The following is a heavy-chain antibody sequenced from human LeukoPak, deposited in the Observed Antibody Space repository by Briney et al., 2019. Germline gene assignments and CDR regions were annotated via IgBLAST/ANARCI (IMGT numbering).Heavy chain of an antibody. CDR3: AAPDYDILTGYSVDFDY. D-gene: IGHD3-9*01. CDR1: GFTFNSYA. CDR2: ISGSGGST. J-gene: IGHJ4*02. Sequence: GGSLRLSCSASGFTFNSYAMSWVRQAPGKGLEWVSAISGSGGSTYYAYSVKGRFTISRDNSKNTLYLQMNSLRAEDTAVYYCAAPDYDILTGYSVDFDYWGQGTLVTVSS. V-gene: IGHV3-23*01.